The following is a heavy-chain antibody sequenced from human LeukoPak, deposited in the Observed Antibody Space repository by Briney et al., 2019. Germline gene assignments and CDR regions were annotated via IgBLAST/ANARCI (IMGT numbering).Heavy chain of an antibody. CDR2: IKPDGSEI. Sequence: HPGGSLRLSCAASGLSFSDYWMDWVRQAPEKGLEWVANIKPDGSEIYYVDAVKGRFTISRDNAKNSLYLQMNSLRAEDTAVYYCTRSLDYWGQGTLVTVSS. D-gene: IGHD2-15*01. V-gene: IGHV3-7*02. J-gene: IGHJ4*02. CDR3: TRSLDY. CDR1: GLSFSDYW.